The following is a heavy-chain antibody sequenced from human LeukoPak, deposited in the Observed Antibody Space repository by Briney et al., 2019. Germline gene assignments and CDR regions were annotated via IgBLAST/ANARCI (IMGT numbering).Heavy chain of an antibody. CDR2: IYYSGST. CDR3: ARAITSVGALGYFDY. D-gene: IGHD3-3*01. V-gene: IGHV4-39*01. Sequence: SQTPSLTCTPSVGSISSISYYWGWIRHPPGKGLEWVGSIYYSGSTYYNPSLKSRVTISVDTSKNQFSLKLSSVTAADTAVYFCARAITSVGALGYFDYWGQGTLVTVSS. J-gene: IGHJ4*02. CDR1: VGSISSISYY.